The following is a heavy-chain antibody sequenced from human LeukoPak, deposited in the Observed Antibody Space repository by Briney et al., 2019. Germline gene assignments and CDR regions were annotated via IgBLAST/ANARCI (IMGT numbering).Heavy chain of an antibody. J-gene: IGHJ3*01. CDR1: GFTFNSYA. V-gene: IGHV3-23*01. CDR3: AKGYSYDYDAFDV. Sequence: PGGSLRLSCAASGFTFNSYAMTWVRQAPGKGLEWVSTISASGRSTYYADSVKGRFTISRGNSKNTVYLQMNSLRAEDTAVYYCAKGYSYDYDAFDVWGQGTMDTVSS. CDR2: ISASGRST. D-gene: IGHD5-18*01.